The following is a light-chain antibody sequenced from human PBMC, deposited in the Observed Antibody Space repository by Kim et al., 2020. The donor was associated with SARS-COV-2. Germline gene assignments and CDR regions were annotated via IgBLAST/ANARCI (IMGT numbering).Light chain of an antibody. Sequence: LCESVGDRVISTSRGSESVTTGLAWYQEKAGKAPKLLISKTSKLESGVPSRFSGNGYGREFTLTISSLQPDDFATYYCQQYYNYVTFGQGTKLEI. CDR1: ESVTTG. CDR2: KTS. J-gene: IGKJ2*01. CDR3: QQYYNYVT. V-gene: IGKV1-5*03.